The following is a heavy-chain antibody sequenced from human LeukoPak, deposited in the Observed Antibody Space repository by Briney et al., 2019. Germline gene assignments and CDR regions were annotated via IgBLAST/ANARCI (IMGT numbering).Heavy chain of an antibody. Sequence: GGSLRLSRAAPGFTVSSNYMSWVRQAPGKGLEWVSVIYSGGSTYYADSVKGRFTISRDNSKNTLYLQMNSLRAEDTAVYYCASGAQLWLPLCFDYWGQGTLVTVSS. CDR2: IYSGGST. V-gene: IGHV3-53*01. D-gene: IGHD5-18*01. J-gene: IGHJ4*02. CDR3: ASGAQLWLPLCFDY. CDR1: GFTVSSNY.